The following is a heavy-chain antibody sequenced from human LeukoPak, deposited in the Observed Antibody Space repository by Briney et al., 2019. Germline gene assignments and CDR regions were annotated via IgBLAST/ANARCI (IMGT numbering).Heavy chain of an antibody. V-gene: IGHV3-30*04. CDR1: GFTFSSYA. Sequence: GRSLRLSCAASGFTFSSYAMHWVRQAPGKGLEWVAVISYDGSNKYYADSVKGRFTISRDNSKNTLYLQMNSLRAEDTAVYYCARSRLGTSSGQPITDYWGQGTLVTVSS. CDR3: ARSRLGTSSGQPITDY. CDR2: ISYDGSNK. J-gene: IGHJ4*02. D-gene: IGHD3-22*01.